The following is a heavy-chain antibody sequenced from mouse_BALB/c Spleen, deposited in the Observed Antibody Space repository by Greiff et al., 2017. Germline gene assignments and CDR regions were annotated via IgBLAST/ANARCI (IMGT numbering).Heavy chain of an antibody. CDR2: ISDGGSYT. J-gene: IGHJ2*01. Sequence: DVQLVESGGGLVKPGGSLKLSCAASGFTFSDYYMYWVRPTPEKRLEWVATISDGGSYTYYPDSVKGRFTISRDNAKNNLYLQMSSLKSEDTAMYYCARHDYDGGVFDYWGQGTTLTVSS. V-gene: IGHV5-4*02. CDR1: GFTFSDYY. D-gene: IGHD2-4*01. CDR3: ARHDYDGGVFDY.